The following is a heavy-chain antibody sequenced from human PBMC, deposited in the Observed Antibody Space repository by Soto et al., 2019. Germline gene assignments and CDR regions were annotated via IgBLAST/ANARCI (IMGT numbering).Heavy chain of an antibody. CDR2: ISGDSHYI. CDR3: TGGYKISSGGAFDT. V-gene: IGHV3-21*01. J-gene: IGHJ3*02. Sequence: GGSLRLSCAASGLTFSSYTMNWVRQVPGKGLEWVSCISGDSHYIYYADSLKGRFTISRDNAKKSVYLQMTSLRAEDTALYFCTGGYKISSGGAFDTWGQGTMVTVSS. CDR1: GLTFSSYT. D-gene: IGHD6-6*01.